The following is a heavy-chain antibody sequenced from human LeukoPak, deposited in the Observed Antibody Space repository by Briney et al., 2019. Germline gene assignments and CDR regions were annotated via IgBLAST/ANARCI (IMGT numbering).Heavy chain of an antibody. D-gene: IGHD3-9*01. CDR2: IRYDGSNK. J-gene: IGHJ3*02. V-gene: IGHV3-30*02. Sequence: PGGSLRLSCAASGFTFSSYGIHWVRQAPGKGLEWVAFIRYDGSNKYYADSVKGRFTISRDNSKNTLYLQMNSLRAEDTAVYYCARASYDILTGPGPDPFDIWGQGTMVTVSS. CDR1: GFTFSSYG. CDR3: ARASYDILTGPGPDPFDI.